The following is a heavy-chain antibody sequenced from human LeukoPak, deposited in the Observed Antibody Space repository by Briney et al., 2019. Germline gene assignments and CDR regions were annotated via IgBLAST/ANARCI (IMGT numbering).Heavy chain of an antibody. Sequence: TGGSLRLSCAASGFTFSSYWMSWVRQAPGKGLEWVANIKQDGSEKYYVDSAKGRFTISRDNAKNSLYLQMNSLRAEDTAVYYCARDSPRGLYYYYGMDVWGQGTTVTVSS. J-gene: IGHJ6*02. CDR1: GFTFSSYW. CDR3: ARDSPRGLYYYYGMDV. CDR2: IKQDGSEK. D-gene: IGHD3-10*01. V-gene: IGHV3-7*01.